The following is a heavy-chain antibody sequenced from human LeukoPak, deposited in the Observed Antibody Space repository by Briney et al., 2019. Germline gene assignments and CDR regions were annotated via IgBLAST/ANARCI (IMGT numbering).Heavy chain of an antibody. CDR1: GFTLRSYV. CDR3: AKDRLLNCRGDCYIFDY. V-gene: IGHV3-23*01. Sequence: GGSLRLSCVASGFTLRSYVMNWVRQTPGKGLEWVSSISGSGDSTFYADSVKGRLSISRDSSKNTLYLQVNGLRTEDTAVYYCAKDRLLNCRGDCYIFDYWGQGTVVTVSS. D-gene: IGHD2-21*02. J-gene: IGHJ4*02. CDR2: ISGSGDST.